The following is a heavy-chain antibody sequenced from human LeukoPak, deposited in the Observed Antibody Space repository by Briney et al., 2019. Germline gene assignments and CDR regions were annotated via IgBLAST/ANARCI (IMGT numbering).Heavy chain of an antibody. CDR3: ARSRRRDYYDSSGRFDP. Sequence: SETLSLTCAVYGGSSSGYYWSWIRQPPGKGLEWIGEINHSGSTNYNPSLKSRVTISVDTSKNQFSLKLSSVTAADTAVYYCARSRRRDYYDSSGRFDPWGQGTLVTVSS. D-gene: IGHD3-22*01. J-gene: IGHJ5*02. CDR1: GGSSSGYY. V-gene: IGHV4-34*01. CDR2: INHSGST.